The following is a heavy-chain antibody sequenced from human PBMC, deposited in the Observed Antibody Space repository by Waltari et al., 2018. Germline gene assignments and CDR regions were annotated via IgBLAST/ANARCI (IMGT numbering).Heavy chain of an antibody. CDR3: TRQTLGYCTSAACRRLEA. D-gene: IGHD2-8*02. Sequence: QVQLQESGPRLVKPSETLSLTCDVSGYAINSGFYWGWFRQAPEKGPEWIATIYHDGTTFYNPSLTGRVTTSMDTSKNQISLRLKSVTAADTAVYYCTRQTLGYCTSAACRRLEAWGQGTLVTVSS. V-gene: IGHV4-38-2*01. J-gene: IGHJ5*02. CDR1: GYAINSGFY. CDR2: IYHDGTT.